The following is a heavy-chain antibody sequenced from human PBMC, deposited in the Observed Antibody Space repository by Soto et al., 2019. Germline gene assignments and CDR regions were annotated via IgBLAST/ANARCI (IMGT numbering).Heavy chain of an antibody. D-gene: IGHD2-15*01. CDR2: IFYSGST. CDR1: GGSISSYD. CDR3: ARQGYCSGGSCYWFDP. V-gene: IGHV4-59*08. Sequence: SETLSLTCTVSGGSISSYDWSWIRQPPGKGLEWIGYIFYSGSTNYNPSLKGRVTISVDTSKNQFSLRLSSVTAADTAVYYCARQGYCSGGSCYWFDPWGQGTLVTVSS. J-gene: IGHJ5*02.